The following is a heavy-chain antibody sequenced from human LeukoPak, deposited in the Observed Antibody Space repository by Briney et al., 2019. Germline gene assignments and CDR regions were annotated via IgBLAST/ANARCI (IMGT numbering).Heavy chain of an antibody. CDR2: IYYSGST. CDR3: ARGRAAPWRFDP. D-gene: IGHD6-13*01. V-gene: IGHV4-59*01. J-gene: IGHJ5*02. Sequence: SETLSLTCTVSGGSISSYYWSWIRQPPGKGLEWIGYIYYSGSTNYNPSLMSRVTISVDTSKNQFSLKLSSVTAADTAVYYCARGRAAPWRFDPWGQGTLVTVSS. CDR1: GGSISSYY.